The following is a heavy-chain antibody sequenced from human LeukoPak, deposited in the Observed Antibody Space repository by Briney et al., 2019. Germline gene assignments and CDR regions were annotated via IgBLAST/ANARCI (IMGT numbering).Heavy chain of an antibody. CDR3: ARGSQVPVYPNPYNWFDP. Sequence: SETLSLACTVSGGSISSYYWNWIRQSAGKGLEWIGRIYTSGSTNYNPSLKSRVTMSIDTSENQFSLKLNSVTAADTAVYYCARGSQVPVYPNPYNWFDPWGQGTLVTVSS. CDR2: IYTSGST. D-gene: IGHD2-2*01. J-gene: IGHJ5*02. CDR1: GGSISSYY. V-gene: IGHV4-4*07.